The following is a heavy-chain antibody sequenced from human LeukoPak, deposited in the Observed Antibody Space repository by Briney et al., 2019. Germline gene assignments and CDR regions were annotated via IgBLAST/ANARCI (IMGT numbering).Heavy chain of an antibody. Sequence: SETLSLNCTVSGGSISSYYWSWIRQPAGKGLEWIGRIYTSGSTNYNPSLKSRVTMSVDTSKNQFSLKLSSVTAADTAVYYCARDGFWSGKIDIWGQGTLVTVSS. D-gene: IGHD3-3*01. V-gene: IGHV4-4*07. J-gene: IGHJ5*02. CDR2: IYTSGST. CDR3: ARDGFWSGKIDI. CDR1: GGSISSYY.